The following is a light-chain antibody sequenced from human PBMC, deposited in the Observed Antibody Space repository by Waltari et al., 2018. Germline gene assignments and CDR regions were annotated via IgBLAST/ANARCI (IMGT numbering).Light chain of an antibody. CDR3: QSYDSISQDVI. Sequence: FMLTQSRSVSESPGKTITISCTRSSGSITSNYMQWYQQRPGSAPTPVIYEDDQRPSGVPCLFSGSLDFSSNSASLTISGLQTEDEADYFCQSYDSISQDVIFGGGTRLTVL. J-gene: IGLJ2*01. CDR2: EDD. V-gene: IGLV6-57*03. CDR1: SGSITSNY.